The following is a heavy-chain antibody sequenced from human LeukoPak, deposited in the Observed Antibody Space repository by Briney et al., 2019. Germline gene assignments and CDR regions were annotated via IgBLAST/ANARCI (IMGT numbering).Heavy chain of an antibody. CDR1: GYSFTSYW. CDR2: IYPGDSDT. CDR3: TRPYYYYMDV. J-gene: IGHJ6*03. V-gene: IGHV5-51*01. Sequence: GESLKISCKGSGYSFTSYWIGWVRQMPGKGLEWMGIIYPGDSDTRYSPSFQGQVTISADKSKNQFSLQLSSVTAADTAVYYCTRPYYYYMDVWGKGTTVTVSS.